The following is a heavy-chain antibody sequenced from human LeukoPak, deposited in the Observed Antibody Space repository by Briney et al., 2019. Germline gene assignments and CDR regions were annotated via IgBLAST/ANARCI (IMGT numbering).Heavy chain of an antibody. CDR3: AKTQKTID. CDR1: GFTFTSYA. CDR2: ICGSGGST. J-gene: IGHJ1*01. Sequence: PGGSLRLSCAASGFTFTSYAMSWVRQAPGKGLERVSVICGSGGSTNYADSVRGRFSLSRDNSKNTLYVQMNSLRAEDTAVYFCAKTQKTIDRGQGTLVTVSS. D-gene: IGHD3-22*01. V-gene: IGHV3-23*01.